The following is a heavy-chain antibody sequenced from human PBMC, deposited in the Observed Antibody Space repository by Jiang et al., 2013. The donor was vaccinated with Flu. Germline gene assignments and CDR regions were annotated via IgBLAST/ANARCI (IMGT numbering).Heavy chain of an antibody. J-gene: IGHJ4*02. CDR2: ISSSSSYI. D-gene: IGHD2-21*02. CDR3: ARDHIVVVTAIDY. V-gene: IGHV3-21*01. CDR1: GFTFSSYS. Sequence: GLVKPGGSLRLSCAASGFTFSSYSMNWVRQAPGKGLEWVSSISSSSSYIYYADSVKGRFTISRDNAKNSLYLQMNSLRAEDTAVYYCARDHIVVVTAIDYWGQGTLVTVSS.